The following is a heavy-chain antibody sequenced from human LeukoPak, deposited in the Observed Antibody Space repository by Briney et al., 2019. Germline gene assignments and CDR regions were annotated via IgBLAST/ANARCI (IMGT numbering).Heavy chain of an antibody. J-gene: IGHJ4*02. CDR2: ISYDGSNK. CDR3: AKDGWFGELSHSYFDY. D-gene: IGHD3-10*01. Sequence: GGSLRLSCAASGFTFSSYGMHWVRQAPGKGLEWVAVISYDGSNKYCADSVKGRFTISRDNSKNTLYLQMDSLRAEDTAVYYCAKDGWFGELSHSYFDYWGQGTLVTVSS. CDR1: GFTFSSYG. V-gene: IGHV3-30*18.